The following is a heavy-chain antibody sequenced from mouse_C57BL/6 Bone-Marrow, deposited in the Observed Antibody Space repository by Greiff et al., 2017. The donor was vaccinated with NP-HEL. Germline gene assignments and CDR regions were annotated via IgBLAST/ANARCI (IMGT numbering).Heavy chain of an antibody. CDR1: GFTFSSYA. CDR3: ARDSNWDY. V-gene: IGHV5-4*01. D-gene: IGHD4-1*01. CDR2: ISDGGSYT. Sequence: VKLMESGGGLVKPGGSLKLSCAASGFTFSSYAMSWVRQTPEKRLEWVATISDGGSYTYYPDNVKGRFTISRDNAKNNLYLQMSHLKSEDTAMYYCARDSNWDYWGQGTTLTVSS. J-gene: IGHJ2*01.